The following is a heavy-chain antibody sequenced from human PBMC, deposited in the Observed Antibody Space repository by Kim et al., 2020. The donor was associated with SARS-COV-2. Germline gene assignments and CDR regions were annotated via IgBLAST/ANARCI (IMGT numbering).Heavy chain of an antibody. CDR3: ARDYGGNRRGGQFDY. V-gene: IGHV3-53*01. CDR1: GFTVSSNY. D-gene: IGHD4-17*01. CDR2: IYSGGST. J-gene: IGHJ4*02. Sequence: GGSLRLSCAASGFTVSSNYMSWVRQAPGKWLEWVSVIYSGGSTYYADSVKGRFTISRDNSKNTLYLQMNSLRAEDTAVYYCARDYGGNRRGGQFDYWGQGTLVTVSS.